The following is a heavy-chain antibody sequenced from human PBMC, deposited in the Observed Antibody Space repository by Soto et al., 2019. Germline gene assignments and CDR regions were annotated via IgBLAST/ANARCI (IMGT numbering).Heavy chain of an antibody. CDR2: ISSGSTTI. CDR3: ARVRRNDASDYYGMDV. V-gene: IGHV3-48*02. J-gene: IGHJ6*02. CDR1: GFRFSTST. D-gene: IGHD1-1*01. Sequence: GGSLRLSCAASGFRFSTSTMNLVRQSPGKGLEWVSYISSGSTTIYYADSVKGRFNISRDNGKNSLYLQMNSLRDEDTAVYYCARVRRNDASDYYGMDVWVQGTTVTVS.